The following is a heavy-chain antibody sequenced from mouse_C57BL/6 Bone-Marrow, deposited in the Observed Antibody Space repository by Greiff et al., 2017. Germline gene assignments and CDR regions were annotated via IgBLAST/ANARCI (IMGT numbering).Heavy chain of an antibody. Sequence: EVHLVESGGDLVKPGGSLKLSCAASGFTFSSYGMSWVRQTPDKRLEWVATISSGGSYTYYPDSVKGRFTISRDNAKHTLYLQMSSLKSEDTAMYYCASPGFAWFAYWGQGTLVTVSA. CDR2: ISSGGSYT. V-gene: IGHV5-6*01. J-gene: IGHJ3*01. CDR3: ASPGFAWFAY. CDR1: GFTFSSYG.